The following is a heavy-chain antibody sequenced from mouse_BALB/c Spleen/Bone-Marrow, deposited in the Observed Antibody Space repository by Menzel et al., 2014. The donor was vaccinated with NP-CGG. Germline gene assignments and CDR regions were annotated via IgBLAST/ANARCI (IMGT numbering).Heavy chain of an antibody. Sequence: QVQLQQSGSALVRPGASVKLSCKASGYTFTNSWIHWAKQRPGQGLEWIGDIHPNSVNTNYNEKFKGKATLTVDTSSSTAYVHLTSLSAEDSAGYFCARHQKYASYIAYWGNSTT. D-gene: IGHD2-14*01. CDR2: IHPNSVNT. CDR1: GYTFTNSW. V-gene: IGHV1S130*01. CDR3: ARHQKYASYIAY. J-gene: IGHJ2*01.